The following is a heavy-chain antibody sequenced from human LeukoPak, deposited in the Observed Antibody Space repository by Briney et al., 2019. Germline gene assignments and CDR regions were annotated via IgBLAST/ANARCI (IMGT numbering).Heavy chain of an antibody. CDR2: ISYDGGYQ. Sequence: GGSLRLSCAPSVFNSASYAMDWGRQAPGKGLEWVGDISYDGGYQSYAVSVRGRFTISRDNSKNTLFLQMNSLRPEDAAVYYCATESSLNNWGHGTLVTVSS. CDR1: VFNSASYA. D-gene: IGHD1/OR15-1a*01. V-gene: IGHV3-30*04. CDR3: ATESSLNN. J-gene: IGHJ4*01.